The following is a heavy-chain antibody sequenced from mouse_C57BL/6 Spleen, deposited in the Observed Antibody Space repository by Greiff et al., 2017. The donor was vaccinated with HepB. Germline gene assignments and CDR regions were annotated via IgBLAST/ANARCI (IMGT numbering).Heavy chain of an antibody. V-gene: IGHV1-53*01. Sequence: QVQLQQPGPELVKPGASVKLSCKASGYTFTSYWMHWVKQRPGQGLEWIGNINPSNGGTNYNEKFKSKATLTVDKSSSTAYMQLSSLTSEDSAVYYCARAGDSNYVYWYFDVWGTGTTVTVSS. CDR3: ARAGDSNYVYWYFDV. CDR2: INPSNGGT. J-gene: IGHJ1*03. CDR1: GYTFTSYW. D-gene: IGHD2-5*01.